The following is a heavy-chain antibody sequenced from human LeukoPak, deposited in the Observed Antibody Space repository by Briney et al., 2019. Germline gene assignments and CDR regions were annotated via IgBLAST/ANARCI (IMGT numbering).Heavy chain of an antibody. D-gene: IGHD2-8*02. CDR3: AGEYCTESSCYFY. J-gene: IGHJ4*02. CDR1: GHTFTGYY. V-gene: IGHV1-2*04. Sequence: ASVKVSCKTSGHTFTGYYVHWVRQAPGQGLEWMGWINPKTGGTSYAQTFQGWVTMTRDTSTSTVYMEMSRLRSNDTAVYYCAGEYCTESSCYFYWGQGALVTVSS. CDR2: INPKTGGT.